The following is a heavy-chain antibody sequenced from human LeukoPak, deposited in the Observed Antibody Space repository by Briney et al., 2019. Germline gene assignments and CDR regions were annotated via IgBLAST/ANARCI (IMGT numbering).Heavy chain of an antibody. CDR2: ASDSGGST. Sequence: GGSLRLSCAVSGITLSNYGMSWVPQAPGKGLEWVAGASDSGGSTKYADSVKGRFTIPRDNPKNTLYLQMNRLRAEDTAVYFCAKRGVVIRVILVGFHKEAYYFDSWGQGALVTVSS. D-gene: IGHD3-22*01. V-gene: IGHV3-23*01. J-gene: IGHJ4*02. CDR1: GITLSNYG. CDR3: AKRGVVIRVILVGFHKEAYYFDS.